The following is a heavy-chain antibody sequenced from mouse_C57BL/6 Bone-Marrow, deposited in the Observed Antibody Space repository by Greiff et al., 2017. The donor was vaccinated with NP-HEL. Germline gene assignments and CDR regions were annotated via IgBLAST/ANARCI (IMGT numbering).Heavy chain of an antibody. CDR3: ARGGTTVVGMDY. CDR1: GFTFSDYY. D-gene: IGHD1-1*01. V-gene: IGHV5-12*01. J-gene: IGHJ4*01. Sequence: EVKLMESGGGLVQPGGSLKLSCAASGFTFSDYYMYWVRQTPEKRLEWVAYISNGGGSTYYPDTVKGRFTISRDNAKNTLYLQMSRLKSEDTAMYYCARGGTTVVGMDYWGQGTSVTVSS. CDR2: ISNGGGST.